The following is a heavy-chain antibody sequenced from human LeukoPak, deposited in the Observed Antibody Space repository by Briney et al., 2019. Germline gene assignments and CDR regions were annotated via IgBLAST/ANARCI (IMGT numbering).Heavy chain of an antibody. D-gene: IGHD2/OR15-2a*01. CDR1: GGSISSYF. Sequence: SETLSLTCTVSGGSISSYFWSWIRQPPGKGLEWIAYIYYSGSTNYNPSLKSRVTVSVDTSKNQFSLKLSSVTAADTAVYYCARGSKYSNHDYWGQGILVTVSS. CDR3: ARGSKYSNHDY. CDR2: IYYSGST. J-gene: IGHJ4*02. V-gene: IGHV4-59*01.